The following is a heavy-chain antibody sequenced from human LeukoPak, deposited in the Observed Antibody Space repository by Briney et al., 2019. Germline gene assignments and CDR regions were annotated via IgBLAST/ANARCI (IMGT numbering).Heavy chain of an antibody. J-gene: IGHJ1*01. D-gene: IGHD3-22*01. CDR2: IKSDGST. V-gene: IGHV3-74*01. Sequence: PGGSLRLSYAASGFTFSSYWMHWVRQAPGKGLVWVSRIKSDGSTRYADSVKGRFTISRDNAKNTVSLQMNSLRAEDTGVYYCARAPSEIGGYYPEYFRHWGQGTLVTVSP. CDR3: ARAPSEIGGYYPEYFRH. CDR1: GFTFSSYW.